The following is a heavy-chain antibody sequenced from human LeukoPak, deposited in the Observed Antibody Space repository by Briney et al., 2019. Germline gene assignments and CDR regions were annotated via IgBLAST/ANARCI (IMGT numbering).Heavy chain of an antibody. Sequence: ASVKVSCKASGYTFTDYYMHWVRQAPGQGLEWMGWINPDTGGTNYAQNFQGRVTMTRDASISTAYMELSRLTSDDTAAYYCATTHGGTYYAHFDYWGQGTLVTVSS. CDR3: ATTHGGTYYAHFDY. V-gene: IGHV1-2*02. J-gene: IGHJ4*02. CDR2: INPDTGGT. D-gene: IGHD1-26*01. CDR1: GYTFTDYY.